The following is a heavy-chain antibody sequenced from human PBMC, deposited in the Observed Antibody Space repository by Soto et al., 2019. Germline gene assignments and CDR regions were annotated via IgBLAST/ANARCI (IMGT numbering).Heavy chain of an antibody. V-gene: IGHV3-21*01. CDR1: GFTFSSYS. Sequence: GESLKISCAASGFTFSSYSMNWVRQAPGKGLEWVSSISSSSSYIYYADSVKGRFTISRDNAKNSLYLQMNSLRAEDTAVYYCARDPDLYYYYYMDVWGKGTTVTVSS. CDR2: ISSSSSYI. CDR3: ARDPDLYYYYYMDV. J-gene: IGHJ6*03.